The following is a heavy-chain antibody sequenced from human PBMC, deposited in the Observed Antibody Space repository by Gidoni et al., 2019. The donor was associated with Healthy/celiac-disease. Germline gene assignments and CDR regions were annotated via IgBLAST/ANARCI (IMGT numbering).Heavy chain of an antibody. CDR1: GGTFSSYA. V-gene: IGHV1-69*01. Sequence: QVQLVQSGAEGKKPGSSVKVSCKASGGTFSSYAISWVRQAPGQGLEWMGGSIPIFGTASYAQRFQGRVTITADESTSTAYMELSSLRSEGTAVYYCARRLSRWSWFDPWGQGTLVTVSS. J-gene: IGHJ5*02. CDR2: SIPIFGTA. CDR3: ARRLSRWSWFDP. D-gene: IGHD2-15*01.